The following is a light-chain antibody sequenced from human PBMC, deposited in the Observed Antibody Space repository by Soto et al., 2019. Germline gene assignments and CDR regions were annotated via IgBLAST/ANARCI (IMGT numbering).Light chain of an antibody. CDR2: GAS. CDR3: QQYNNWPPFT. J-gene: IGKJ3*01. Sequence: EILMTQSPATLSVSPGERATLSCRASQSVSTNLAWYQQKPGQAPRLLIFGASTRATGIPARFSGGGSGTDFTLTITSLQSADFAVYYCQQYNNWPPFTFGPGTKVDIK. CDR1: QSVSTN. V-gene: IGKV3-15*01.